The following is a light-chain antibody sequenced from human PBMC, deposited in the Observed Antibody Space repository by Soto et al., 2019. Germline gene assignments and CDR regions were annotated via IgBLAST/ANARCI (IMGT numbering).Light chain of an antibody. J-gene: IGKJ5*01. CDR1: QSVSNY. Sequence: EIVLTQSPATLSLSPGERVTLSCRASQSVSNYLAWYQQKPGQAPRLLVSAASNRATGIPARFSGSGSGTEFTLTISSLQSEDFAVYYCQQYHNWPITFGQGTRLEIK. V-gene: IGKV3D-15*01. CDR2: AAS. CDR3: QQYHNWPIT.